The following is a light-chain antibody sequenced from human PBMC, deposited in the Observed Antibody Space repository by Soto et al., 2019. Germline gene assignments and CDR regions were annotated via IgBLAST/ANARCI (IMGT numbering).Light chain of an antibody. CDR1: SSDVGSYNP. Sequence: QSALTQPASVSGSPGQSITISCTGTSSDVGSYNPVSWFQQHPGKAPKLFIYEVNRRPSGVSDRLSGSKSANTASLTISGLQAEDEADYYCFSYAGAGTFVFGTGTKVTVL. CDR2: EVN. J-gene: IGLJ1*01. CDR3: FSYAGAGTFV. V-gene: IGLV2-23*02.